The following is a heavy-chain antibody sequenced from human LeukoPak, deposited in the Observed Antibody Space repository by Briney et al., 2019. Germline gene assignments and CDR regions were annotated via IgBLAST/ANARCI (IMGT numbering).Heavy chain of an antibody. CDR1: VFTFSSYS. V-gene: IGHV3-33*08. CDR2: IWYDGSNK. J-gene: IGHJ4*02. Sequence: PGGSLRLSCAASVFTFSSYSMNWVRQAPGRGLEWVAVIWYDGSNKDYADSVRGRFTISRDNSKNTLFLQMNSLRAEDTAVYYCARGRAPKWDLLRGWFYFDYWGQGTLVTVSS. D-gene: IGHD1-26*01. CDR3: ARGRAPKWDLLRGWFYFDY.